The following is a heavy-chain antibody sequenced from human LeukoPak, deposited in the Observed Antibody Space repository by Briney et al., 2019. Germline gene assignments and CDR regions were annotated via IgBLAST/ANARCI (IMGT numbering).Heavy chain of an antibody. CDR2: MNPNSGNT. J-gene: IGHJ5*02. D-gene: IGHD3-3*01. CDR3: ARGRHHRLLRFLEWLTPRWFDP. CDR1: GYTFTSYD. Sequence: ASVKVSCKASGYTFTSYDINWVRQATGQGLEWMGGMNPNSGNTGYSQKFQGRVTMTRNTSTSTAYMELSSLRSEDTAVYYCARGRHHRLLRFLEWLTPRWFDPWGQGTLVTVSS. V-gene: IGHV1-8*01.